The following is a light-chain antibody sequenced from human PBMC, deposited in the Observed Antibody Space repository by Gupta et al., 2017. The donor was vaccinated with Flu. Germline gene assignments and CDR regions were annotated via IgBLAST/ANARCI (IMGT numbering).Light chain of an antibody. Sequence: FQAGTPKEVVPITCRARQNIDTSLSWYQNKPGPSPKPVNDDASQDGLGVPSGFSCRGSTPDFTLTINRLEAEDAASYYCQQSSSLPLTFGQGTRLEIK. CDR3: QQSSSLPLT. J-gene: IGKJ5*01. CDR2: DAS. CDR1: QNIDTS. V-gene: IGKV6-21*01.